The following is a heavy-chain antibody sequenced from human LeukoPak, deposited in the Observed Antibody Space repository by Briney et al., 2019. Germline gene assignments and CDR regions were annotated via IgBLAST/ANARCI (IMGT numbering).Heavy chain of an antibody. J-gene: IGHJ3*02. CDR1: GYTFTGYY. V-gene: IGHV1-2*02. D-gene: IGHD3-3*01. Sequence: ASVKVSCKASGYTFTGYYMHWVRQAPGQGLEWMGWINPNSGGTNYAQKFQGRVTMTRDTSISTAYMELSRLRSDDTAVYYCARVRFLEWFLDAFDIWGQGTMVTVSS. CDR2: INPNSGGT. CDR3: ARVRFLEWFLDAFDI.